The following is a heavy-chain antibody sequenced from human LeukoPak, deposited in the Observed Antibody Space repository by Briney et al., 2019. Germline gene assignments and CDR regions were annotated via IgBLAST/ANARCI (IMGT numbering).Heavy chain of an antibody. Sequence: RSGGSLRLSCAASGFTFSSYSMNWVRQAPGKGLEWVSYISSSSSTVYYADSVKGRFTVSRDNAKNSLYLQMNSLRAEDTAVYYCARDRGLRRGGGMDVWGQGTTVTVSS. CDR2: ISSSSSTV. J-gene: IGHJ6*02. V-gene: IGHV3-48*04. CDR1: GFTFSSYS. CDR3: ARDRGLRRGGGMDV. D-gene: IGHD6-25*01.